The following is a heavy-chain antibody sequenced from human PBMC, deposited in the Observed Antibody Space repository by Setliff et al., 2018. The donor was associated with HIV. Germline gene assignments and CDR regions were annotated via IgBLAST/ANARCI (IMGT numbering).Heavy chain of an antibody. CDR1: GGSLSGFY. CDR2: VTHSGST. CDR3: ARGRKKTLAVSGTRYFDF. D-gene: IGHD6-19*01. V-gene: IGHV4-34*01. J-gene: IGHJ4*02. Sequence: PSETLSLTCAVYGGSLSGFYWTFIRQSPGKGLEWIGEVTHSGSTTYDPSLKSRITISVDTSKNQCSLKLTSVTAADMGVYYCARGRKKTLAVSGTRYFDFWGQGTLVTV.